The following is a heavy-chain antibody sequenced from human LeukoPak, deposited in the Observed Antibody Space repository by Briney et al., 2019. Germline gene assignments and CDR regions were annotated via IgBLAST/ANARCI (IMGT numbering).Heavy chain of an antibody. J-gene: IGHJ4*02. Sequence: PSETLSLTCTVSGGSISSYYWSWIRQPPAKGLEWIGYIYYSGSTNYNPSLKSRVTISVDTSKNQFSLKLSSVTAADTAVYYCARAKGGYDFWSGYPYFDYWGQGTLVTVSS. CDR1: GGSISSYY. V-gene: IGHV4-59*01. D-gene: IGHD3-3*01. CDR2: IYYSGST. CDR3: ARAKGGYDFWSGYPYFDY.